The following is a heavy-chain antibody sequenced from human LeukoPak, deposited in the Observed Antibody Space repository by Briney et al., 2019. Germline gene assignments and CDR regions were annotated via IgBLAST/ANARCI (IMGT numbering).Heavy chain of an antibody. V-gene: IGHV4-34*01. CDR3: ARGVDTAIYYYMDV. Sequence: SETLSLTCAVYGGSFSGYYWSWIRQPPGKGLEWIGEINHSGSTNYNPSLKSRVTISVDTSKNQFSLKLSSVTAADTAVYYCARGVDTAIYYYMDVWGKGTTVTVSS. CDR1: GGSFSGYY. D-gene: IGHD5-18*01. J-gene: IGHJ6*03. CDR2: INHSGST.